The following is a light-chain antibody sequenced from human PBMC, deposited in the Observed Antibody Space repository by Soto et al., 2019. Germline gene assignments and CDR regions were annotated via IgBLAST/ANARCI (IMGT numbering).Light chain of an antibody. V-gene: IGKV3-20*01. CDR2: GTS. J-gene: IGKJ1*01. CDR1: QSVNSNY. CDR3: QQYDNSPRT. Sequence: EIVLTQSPGTLSLSPGERATLSCRASQSVNSNYLAWYQQKPGQGPRLLMYGTSDRTTGIPDRFSGSGSGTDVTRASSRLEPEDWAVYYGQQYDNSPRTFGQGTKVEIK.